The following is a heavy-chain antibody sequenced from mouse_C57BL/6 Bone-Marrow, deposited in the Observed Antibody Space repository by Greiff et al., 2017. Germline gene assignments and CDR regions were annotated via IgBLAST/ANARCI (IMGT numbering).Heavy chain of an antibody. CDR3: ARSLYDDYDGGHFDY. CDR1: GYTFTSYW. V-gene: IGHV1-69*01. CDR2: IDHSDSYT. D-gene: IGHD2-4*01. J-gene: IGHJ2*01. Sequence: VQLQQPGAELVMPGASVKLSCKASGYTFTSYWMHWVKQRPGQGLEWIGEIDHSDSYTNYNQKLKGKSTLTVDKSSSTAYMQLSSLTSEDSAVYYCARSLYDDYDGGHFDYWGQGTTLTVSS.